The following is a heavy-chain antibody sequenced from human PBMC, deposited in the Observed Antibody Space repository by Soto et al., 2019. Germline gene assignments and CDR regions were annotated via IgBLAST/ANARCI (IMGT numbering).Heavy chain of an antibody. D-gene: IGHD3-22*01. V-gene: IGHV4-30-2*01. CDR2: VYQSGSA. CDR3: ARVDYDTETYSYDH. J-gene: IGHJ5*02. CDR1: GGSIRRDAYA. Sequence: QLQLQESGSGLVKPSQTLSLTCTVSGGSIRRDAYAWSWIRQPPGKGLEWIGYVYQSGSAYYNPSVERLVTIXLXTXXNEFSLKRTSVTAADTAVYFCARVDYDTETYSYDHWGQGTLITVSP.